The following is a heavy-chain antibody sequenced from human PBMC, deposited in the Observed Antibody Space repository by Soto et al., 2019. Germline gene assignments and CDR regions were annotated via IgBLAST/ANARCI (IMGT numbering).Heavy chain of an antibody. D-gene: IGHD3-9*01. CDR2: ISGSGGST. J-gene: IGHJ4*02. CDR1: GFTFSSYA. CDR3: AKESVSPWNDSLTGYYETDLDY. Sequence: GGSLRLSCAASGFTFSSYAMSWVRQAPGKGLEWVSAISGSGGSTYYADSVKGRFTISRDNSKNTLYLQMNSLRAEDTAVYYCAKESVSPWNDSLTGYYETDLDYWGQGTLVTVSS. V-gene: IGHV3-23*01.